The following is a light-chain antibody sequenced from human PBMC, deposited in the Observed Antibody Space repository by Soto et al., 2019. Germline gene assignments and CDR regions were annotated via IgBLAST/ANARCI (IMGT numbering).Light chain of an antibody. V-gene: IGKV1-33*01. CDR2: DAS. CDR1: QDSSNY. Sequence: DIQMTQSPSSLSASVGDRVTITCQASQDSSNYLNWYQQKPGKAPKLLIYDASNLETGVPSRFSGSGSGTDYTFTISRLQHEDIATYYCQQYDNLPLTFGGGTKVEIK. J-gene: IGKJ4*01. CDR3: QQYDNLPLT.